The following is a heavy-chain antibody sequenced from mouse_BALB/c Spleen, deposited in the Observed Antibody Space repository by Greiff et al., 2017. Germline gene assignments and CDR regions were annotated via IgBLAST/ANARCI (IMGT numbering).Heavy chain of an antibody. D-gene: IGHD5-1-1*01. CDR1: GFTFSSYA. Sequence: EVKLEESGGGLVKPGGSLKLSCAASGFTFSSYAMSWVRQTPEKRLEWVASISSGGSTYYPDSVKGRFTISRDNARNILYLQMSSLRSEDTAMYYCARGEILAYWGQGTLVTVSA. V-gene: IGHV5-6-5*01. CDR2: ISSGGST. CDR3: ARGEILAY. J-gene: IGHJ3*01.